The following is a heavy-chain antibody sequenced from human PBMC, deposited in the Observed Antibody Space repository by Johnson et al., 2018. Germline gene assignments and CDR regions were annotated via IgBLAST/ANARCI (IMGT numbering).Heavy chain of an antibody. V-gene: IGHV3-23*04. CDR3: AKGSGWVCATHTGYYYYFMDV. D-gene: IGHD6-19*01. CDR2: ISGSGGST. J-gene: IGHJ6*03. Sequence: VQLVQSGGGLVQPGGSLRLSCAASGFTLSSYAMSWVRQAPGKGLEWVSGISGSGGSTYYADSVKGRFPIPRDNSKNTLDLQMNSLRAEDTAVYSCAKGSGWVCATHTGYYYYFMDVWGKGTTVTVSS. CDR1: GFTLSSYA.